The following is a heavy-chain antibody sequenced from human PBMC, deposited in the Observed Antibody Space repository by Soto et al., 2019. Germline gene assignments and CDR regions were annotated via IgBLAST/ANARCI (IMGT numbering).Heavy chain of an antibody. Sequence: EVQLVESGGGLVQPGGSLRLSCAASGFTFSSYSMNWVRQAPGKGLEWVSYISSSSSTIYYADSVKGRFTISRDNAKNSLYLQMNILRAEDTAVYYCASIIAAAGTSGGQGTLVTVSS. J-gene: IGHJ4*02. V-gene: IGHV3-48*01. CDR1: GFTFSSYS. CDR2: ISSSSSTI. CDR3: ASIIAAAGTS. D-gene: IGHD6-13*01.